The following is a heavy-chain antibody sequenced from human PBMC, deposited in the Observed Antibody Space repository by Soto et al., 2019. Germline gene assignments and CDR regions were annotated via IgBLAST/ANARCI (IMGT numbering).Heavy chain of an antibody. CDR3: AREGGAPHYYYGMDV. J-gene: IGHJ6*02. CDR1: GGSISSGGYY. V-gene: IGHV4-31*03. CDR2: IYYSGST. D-gene: IGHD3-16*01. Sequence: SETLSLTCTVSGGSISSGGYYWSWIRQHPGKGLEWIGYIYYSGSTYYNPSLKSRVTISVDTSKNQFSLKLSSVTAEDTAVYYCAREGGAPHYYYGMDVWGQGTTVTVSS.